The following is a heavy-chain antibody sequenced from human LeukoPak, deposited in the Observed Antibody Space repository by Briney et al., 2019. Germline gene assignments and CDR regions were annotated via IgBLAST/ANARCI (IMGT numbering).Heavy chain of an antibody. D-gene: IGHD6-19*01. CDR3: ARNERYSSGWYPSGYYYMDV. V-gene: IGHV1-2*02. CDR1: GYTFTGYY. CDR2: INPNSGGT. J-gene: IGHJ6*03. Sequence: ASVKVPCKASGYTFTGYYMHWVRQAPGQGLEWMGWINPNSGGTNYAQKFQGRVTMTRDTSISTAYMELSRLRSDDTAVYYCARNERYSSGWYPSGYYYMDVWGKGTTVTVSS.